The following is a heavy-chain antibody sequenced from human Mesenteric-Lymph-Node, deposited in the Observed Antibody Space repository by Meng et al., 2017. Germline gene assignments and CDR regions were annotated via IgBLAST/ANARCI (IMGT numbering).Heavy chain of an antibody. J-gene: IGHJ4*02. CDR1: GFTFSSKV. CDR2: ISSDGTNK. D-gene: IGHD5-24*01. Sequence: QVQLVESGGGVVQPGRSLRLSCAVSGFTFSSKVMHWVRQAPGKGLEWVAVISSDGTNKYYADSVKGRFTISRDNSKNTLYLQMNSLRAEDTAVYYCAKPPADGYNYVDYWGQGTLVTVSS. V-gene: IGHV3-30*18. CDR3: AKPPADGYNYVDY.